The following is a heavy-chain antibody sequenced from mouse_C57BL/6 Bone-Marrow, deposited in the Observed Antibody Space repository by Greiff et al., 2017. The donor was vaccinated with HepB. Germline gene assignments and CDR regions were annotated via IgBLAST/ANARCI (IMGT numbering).Heavy chain of an antibody. V-gene: IGHV1-55*01. D-gene: IGHD1-1*01. CDR1: GYTFTSYW. J-gene: IGHJ4*01. CDR3: ARWGAILRFYAMDY. CDR2: IYPGSGST. Sequence: QVQLQQPGAELVKPGASVKMSCKASGYTFTSYWINWVKQRPGKGLAWIGDIYPGSGSTNYNEKFKSKATMTVDTSSSTAYMQLSSLTSEDSAVYYCARWGAILRFYAMDYWGQGTSVTVSS.